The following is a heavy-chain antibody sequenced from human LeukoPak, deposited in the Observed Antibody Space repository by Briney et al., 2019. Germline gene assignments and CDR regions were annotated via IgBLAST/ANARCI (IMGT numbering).Heavy chain of an antibody. CDR1: GGTFSSYA. D-gene: IGHD1-26*01. Sequence: SVKVSCKASGGTFSSYAISWVRQAPGQGLEWMGGIIPIFGTANYAQEFQGRVTITADESTSTAYMELSSLRSEDTAEYYCARDTAPSGSYLAAFDIWGQGTMVTVSS. CDR3: ARDTAPSGSYLAAFDI. CDR2: IIPIFGTA. V-gene: IGHV1-69*13. J-gene: IGHJ3*02.